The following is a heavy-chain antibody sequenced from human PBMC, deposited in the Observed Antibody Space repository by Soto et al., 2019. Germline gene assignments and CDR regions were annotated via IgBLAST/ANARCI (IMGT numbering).Heavy chain of an antibody. CDR1: GGTFSSYA. CDR2: IIPIFGTA. CDR3: ARDRGCSGGSRYVAFDI. D-gene: IGHD2-15*01. J-gene: IGHJ3*02. V-gene: IGHV1-69*13. Sequence: VASVKVSCKASGGTFSSYAISWVRQAPGQGLEWMGGIIPIFGTANYAQKFQGRVTITADESTSTAYMELSSLRSEDTAVYYCARDRGCSGGSRYVAFDIWGQGTMVTVSS.